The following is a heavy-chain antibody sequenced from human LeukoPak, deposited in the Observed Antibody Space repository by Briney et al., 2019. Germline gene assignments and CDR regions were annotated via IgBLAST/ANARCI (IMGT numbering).Heavy chain of an antibody. Sequence: SETLSLTCTVSGGSISSGGYYWSWIRQPPGKGLEWIGYIYHSGSTYYNPSLKSRVTISVDRSKNQFSLKLSSVTAADTAVYYCARGSRYNWNYAGYWGQGTLVTVSS. CDR1: GGSISSGGYY. D-gene: IGHD1-7*01. V-gene: IGHV4-30-2*01. CDR2: IYHSGST. J-gene: IGHJ4*02. CDR3: ARGSRYNWNYAGY.